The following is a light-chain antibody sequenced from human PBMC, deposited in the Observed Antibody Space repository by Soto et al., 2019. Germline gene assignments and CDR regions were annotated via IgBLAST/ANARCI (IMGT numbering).Light chain of an antibody. CDR2: EDN. CDR3: QSYDSSIHVV. Sequence: NFMLTQPHSVSESPGKTVTISCTRSSGSIASNYVQWYQQRPGSSPTTMIYEDNQRPSGVPDRFSGSIDSSSNSASLTISGVKAEDEADSYCQSYDSSIHVVFGAGTKLTFL. CDR1: SGSIASNY. J-gene: IGLJ2*01. V-gene: IGLV6-57*01.